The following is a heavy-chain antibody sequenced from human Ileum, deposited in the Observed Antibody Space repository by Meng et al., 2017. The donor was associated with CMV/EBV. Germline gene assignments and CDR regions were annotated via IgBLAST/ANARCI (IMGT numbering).Heavy chain of an antibody. J-gene: IGHJ4*02. CDR2: IYSGSLT. D-gene: IGHD1-26*01. CDR3: ARGYSGTPY. Sequence: LRRSCAGSGFPIRSDYMTWVRQAPGKGLEWVSGIYSGSLTYYADSVKGRFTISRDNSKNTLYLQMNSLRTEDTAIYYCARGYSGTPYWGQGTLVTVSS. CDR1: GFPIRSDY. V-gene: IGHV3-53*01.